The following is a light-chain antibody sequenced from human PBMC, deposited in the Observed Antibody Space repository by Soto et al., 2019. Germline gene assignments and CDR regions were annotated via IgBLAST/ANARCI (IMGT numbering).Light chain of an antibody. CDR3: QSYDSSLSGSV. CDR2: GVN. Sequence: QSALTQPPSVSGAPGQRVSISCTGSSSNIRARYVVYWYQQPPGTAPKLLVSGVNDRPSGVPDRFSGSTSGTSASLAITGLQAEDEADYYCQSYDSSLSGSVFGTGTKVTVL. J-gene: IGLJ1*01. V-gene: IGLV1-40*01. CDR1: SSNIRARYV.